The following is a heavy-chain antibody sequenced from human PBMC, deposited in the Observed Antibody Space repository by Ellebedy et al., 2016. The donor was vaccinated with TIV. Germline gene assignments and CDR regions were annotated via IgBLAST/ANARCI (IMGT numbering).Heavy chain of an antibody. CDR1: GFTFDDYA. J-gene: IGHJ1*01. CDR3: AKAPGPNYYDSSGYFGSAEYFQH. V-gene: IGHV3-9*01. CDR2: ISWNSGSI. D-gene: IGHD3-22*01. Sequence: GGSLRLSCAASGFTFDDYAMHWVRQAPEKGLEWVSGISWNSGSIGYADSVKGRFTISRDNAKNSLYLQMNSLRADDTALYYCAKAPGPNYYDSSGYFGSAEYFQHWGQGTLVTVSS.